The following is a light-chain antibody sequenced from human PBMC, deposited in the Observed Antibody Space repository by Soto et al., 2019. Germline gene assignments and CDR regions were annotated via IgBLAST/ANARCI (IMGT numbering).Light chain of an antibody. CDR2: DVT. CDR1: SSDVGGYNY. V-gene: IGLV2-14*01. Sequence: QSALTQPASVSGSPGQSITISCTGTSSDVGGYNYVCWYKQHPGKAPQLMIYDVTNRPSGVSDRFSGSKSGNTASLTISGLQAEDEADYYCCSYTSSSTLYVFGTGTKLTVL. J-gene: IGLJ1*01. CDR3: CSYTSSSTLYV.